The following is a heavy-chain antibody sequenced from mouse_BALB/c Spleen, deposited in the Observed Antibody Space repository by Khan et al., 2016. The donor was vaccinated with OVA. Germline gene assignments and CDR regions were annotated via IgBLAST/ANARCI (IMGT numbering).Heavy chain of an antibody. D-gene: IGHD2-1*01. V-gene: IGHV5-9-3*01. CDR2: ISSDGDYT. J-gene: IGHJ3*01. Sequence: EVELVESGGALGKPGGSLKLSCAASGFTFSTYAMSWVRQTPEKRLEWVATISSDGDYTYYPDNVTGRFTISRDNAKNTLYLQMSSLRSEDTAMYYCARSPYGNFAYWGQGTLVTVSA. CDR3: ARSPYGNFAY. CDR1: GFTFSTYA.